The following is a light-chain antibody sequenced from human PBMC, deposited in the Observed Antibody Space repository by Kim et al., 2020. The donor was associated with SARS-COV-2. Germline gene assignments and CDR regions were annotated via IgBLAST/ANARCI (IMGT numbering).Light chain of an antibody. CDR2: GAS. CDR1: KSVNRS. J-gene: IGKJ4*01. V-gene: IGKV3-15*01. Sequence: PGDSGTHTSGASKSVNRSVDWNEEGTGQNPRILIYGASTRATGNPARFSGSGSGTEFTLTISSLQSEDFAFYYCKQYNNWPPLTFGRGTKVEIK. CDR3: KQYNNWPPLT.